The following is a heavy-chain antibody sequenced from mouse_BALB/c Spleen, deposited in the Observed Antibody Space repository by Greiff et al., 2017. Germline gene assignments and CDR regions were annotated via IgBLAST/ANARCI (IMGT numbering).Heavy chain of an antibody. J-gene: IGHJ3*01. V-gene: IGHV2-9*02. CDR2: IWAGGST. CDR3: AREEVRAPFAY. D-gene: IGHD2-14*01. Sequence: VQLKESGPGLVAPSQSLSITCTVSGFSLTSYGVHWVRQPPGKGLEWLGVIWAGGSTNYNSALMSRLSISKDNSKSQVFLKMNSLQTDDTAMYYCAREEVRAPFAYWGQGTLVTVSA. CDR1: GFSLTSYG.